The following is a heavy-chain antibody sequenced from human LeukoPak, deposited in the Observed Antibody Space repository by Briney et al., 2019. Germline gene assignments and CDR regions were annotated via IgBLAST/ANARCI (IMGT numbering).Heavy chain of an antibody. CDR2: IIPIFGTA. V-gene: IGHV1-69*13. CDR3: ARGSYCSSTSCYPFDY. J-gene: IGHJ4*02. D-gene: IGHD2-2*01. Sequence: VASVKVSCKASGGTFSSYAISWVRQAPGQGLEWMGGIIPIFGTANYAQKFQGRVTITADESTSTAYMELSSLRSEDTAVYYCARGSYCSSTSCYPFDYWGQGTLVTVST. CDR1: GGTFSSYA.